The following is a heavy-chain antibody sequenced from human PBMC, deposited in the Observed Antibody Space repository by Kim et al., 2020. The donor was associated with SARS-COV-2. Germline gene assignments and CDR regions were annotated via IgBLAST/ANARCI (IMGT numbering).Heavy chain of an antibody. J-gene: IGHJ5*02. CDR2: SNSSGSAT. V-gene: IGHV3-74*01. Sequence: GGSLRLSCEASGFTLTNYWMNWGRQGPEKGLVLVARSNSSGSATHYAASVKGRFTISRDNAKNTLLLQLNSLGVEDTAIYYCARGSFQQGFDPWGQGTLVTVSS. CDR3: ARGSFQQGFDP. D-gene: IGHD6-13*01. CDR1: GFTLTNYW.